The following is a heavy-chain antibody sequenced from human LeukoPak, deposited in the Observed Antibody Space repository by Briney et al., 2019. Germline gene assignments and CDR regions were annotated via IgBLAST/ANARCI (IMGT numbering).Heavy chain of an antibody. CDR3: ARLGGGIADAYYFDY. D-gene: IGHD6-13*01. Sequence: GGSLRLSCAASGFTFSSYAMSWVRQAPGKGLEWVSTISGSGDNTYYADSVKGRFTISRDNSKNTLCLQMNSLRAEDTAVYYCARLGGGIADAYYFDYWGQGTLVTVSS. V-gene: IGHV3-23*01. CDR2: ISGSGDNT. CDR1: GFTFSSYA. J-gene: IGHJ4*02.